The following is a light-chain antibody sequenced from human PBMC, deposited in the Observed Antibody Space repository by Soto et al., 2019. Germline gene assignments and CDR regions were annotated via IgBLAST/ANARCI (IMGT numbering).Light chain of an antibody. J-gene: IGKJ1*01. CDR2: WAS. CDR1: QSLCYSSNNKNY. Sequence: DIVMTQSPDTLAVSLGETASINCKSSQSLCYSSNNKNYLAWYQHKPGQSPKLLIYWASTRESGVPDLFSGSGSGTDFTLTISSLQEEDVAVYYCQQYHTTSWTFGLGTKVDIK. CDR3: QQYHTTSWT. V-gene: IGKV4-1*01.